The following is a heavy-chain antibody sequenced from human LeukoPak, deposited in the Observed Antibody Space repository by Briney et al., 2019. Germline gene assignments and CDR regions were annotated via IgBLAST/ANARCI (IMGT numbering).Heavy chain of an antibody. CDR2: MNAKSGKI. CDR3: TRYQCGSYRFDS. J-gene: IGHJ5*01. V-gene: IGHV1-8*03. D-gene: IGHD1-26*01. Sequence: GASVKVSCKASGYTFSSYDINWVRQATGQGPEWMGWMNAKSGKIGYSQKFQGRVTISWDTSISTAYMELSSLRSEDTAIYYCTRYQCGSYRFDSWGQGTLVAVST. CDR1: GYTFSSYD.